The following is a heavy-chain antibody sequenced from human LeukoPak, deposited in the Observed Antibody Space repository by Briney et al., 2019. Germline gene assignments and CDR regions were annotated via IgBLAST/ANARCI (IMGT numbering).Heavy chain of an antibody. V-gene: IGHV3-21*01. CDR3: ARGTIAAPGTDY. J-gene: IGHJ4*02. D-gene: IGHD6-13*01. CDR2: ISSSSSYI. Sequence: GGSLRLSCAASGFTFSSYSMNWVRQAPGKGLEWVSSISSSSSYIYYADSVKGRFTISRDNSKNTLYLQMNSLRAEDTAMYYCARGTIAAPGTDYWGQGTLVTVSS. CDR1: GFTFSSYS.